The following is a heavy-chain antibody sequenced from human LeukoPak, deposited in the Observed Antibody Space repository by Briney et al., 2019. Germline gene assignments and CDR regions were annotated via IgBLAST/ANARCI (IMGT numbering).Heavy chain of an antibody. CDR3: AKTARTFAS. Sequence: SETLPLTCTVSGDSISSFYWSWIRQAPGKGLECIGFIYINGDTSYNPSLKGRATLSLDTSKNQFSLRLTSVTAADTAVYYCAKTARTFASWGPGTQVTVSS. V-gene: IGHV4-4*09. D-gene: IGHD1-7*01. CDR2: IYINGDT. CDR1: GDSISSFY. J-gene: IGHJ5*02.